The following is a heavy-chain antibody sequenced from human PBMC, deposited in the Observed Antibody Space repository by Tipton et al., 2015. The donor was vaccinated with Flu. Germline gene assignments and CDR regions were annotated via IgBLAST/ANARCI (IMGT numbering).Heavy chain of an antibody. J-gene: IGHJ5*02. Sequence: TLSLTCTVSGVSMTSDSYFWGWIRQSPGKRLEWIGTMYHNGGTYFNPSLKSRVSLTLDTSKNRFSLKLKSVTAADTAVYYCARVGLLKVFGLLIPNHCDPRRQVGMVTVST. D-gene: IGHD3/OR15-3a*01. CDR2: MYHNGGT. CDR3: ARVGLLKVFGLLIPNHCDP. V-gene: IGHV4-39*07. CDR1: GVSMTSDSYF.